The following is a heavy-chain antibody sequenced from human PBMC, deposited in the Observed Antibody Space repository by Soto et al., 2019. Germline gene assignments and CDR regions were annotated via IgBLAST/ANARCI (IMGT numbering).Heavy chain of an antibody. CDR2: INHSGST. D-gene: IGHD2-15*01. CDR3: ARKPGGYCSGGGCHRYVSYYFDY. Sequence: PSETLSLTCAVYGGSFSGYYWSWIRQPPGKGLEWIGEINHSGSTNYNPSLKSRVTISVDTSKNQFSLKLSSVTAADTAVYYCARKPGGYCSGGGCHRYVSYYFDYWGQGTLVTVS. J-gene: IGHJ4*02. CDR1: GGSFSGYY. V-gene: IGHV4-34*01.